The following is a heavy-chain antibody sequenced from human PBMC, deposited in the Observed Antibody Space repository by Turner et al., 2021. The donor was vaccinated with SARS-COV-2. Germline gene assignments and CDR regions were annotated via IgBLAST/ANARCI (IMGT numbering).Heavy chain of an antibody. Sequence: EVQLVESGGGLVKPGGSLRLSCAASGFTFSSYNINWVRQAQGKGLEWFSSISRSSSYIYYADSVKGRFTISRDNAKNSLYLQMYSLRAEDTAVYYCARDLNAYYYDSSGLDYWGQGTLVTVSS. CDR3: ARDLNAYYYDSSGLDY. V-gene: IGHV3-21*01. CDR2: ISRSSSYI. CDR1: GFTFSSYN. J-gene: IGHJ4*02. D-gene: IGHD3-22*01.